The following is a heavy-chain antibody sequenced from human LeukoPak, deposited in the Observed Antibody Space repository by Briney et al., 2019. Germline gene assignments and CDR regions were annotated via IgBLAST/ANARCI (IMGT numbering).Heavy chain of an antibody. D-gene: IGHD6-13*01. CDR2: INAGNGNT. J-gene: IGHJ4*02. CDR1: GYTFTSYA. CDR3: ARDASIAAAGPDFDY. V-gene: IGHV1-3*01. Sequence: ASVKVSCKASGYTFTSYAMHWVRQAPGQRLEWMGWINAGNGNTKYSQKFQGRVTITRDTSASTAYMELSSLRSEDTAVYYCARDASIAAAGPDFDYWGQGTLVTVSS.